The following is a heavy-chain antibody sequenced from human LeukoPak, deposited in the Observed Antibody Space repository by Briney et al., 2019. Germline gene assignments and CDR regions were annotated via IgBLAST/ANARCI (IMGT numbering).Heavy chain of an antibody. Sequence: ASVKVSCKASGYTFTSYYMHWVRQAPGQGLEWMGIINPSGGSTSYAQKFQGRVTMTRDTSTSTVYMELSSLRSEDTAVYHCARLAYCGGDCYSGYFDYWGQGTLVTVSS. CDR2: INPSGGST. CDR1: GYTFTSYY. D-gene: IGHD2-21*02. V-gene: IGHV1-46*01. CDR3: ARLAYCGGDCYSGYFDY. J-gene: IGHJ4*02.